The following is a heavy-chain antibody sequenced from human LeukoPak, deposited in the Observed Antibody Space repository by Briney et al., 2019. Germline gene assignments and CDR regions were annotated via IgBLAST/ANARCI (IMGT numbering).Heavy chain of an antibody. CDR2: ISSTSGYI. CDR3: TRGEVDITMIVVVIYYFDY. J-gene: IGHJ4*02. CDR1: GFTFSSYS. V-gene: IGHV3-21*01. D-gene: IGHD3-22*01. Sequence: KPGGSLRLSCAASGFTFSSYSMNWVRQAPGKGLEWVSSISSTSGYIYYADSVKGRFTISRDNDKNSLYLQMNSLRAEDTAVYYCTRGEVDITMIVVVIYYFDYWGQGTLVTVSS.